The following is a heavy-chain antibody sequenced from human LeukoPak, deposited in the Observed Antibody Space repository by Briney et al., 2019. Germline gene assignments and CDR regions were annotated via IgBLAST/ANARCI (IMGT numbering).Heavy chain of an antibody. CDR2: IHYSGIT. V-gene: IGHV4-28*06. Sequence: LETLSLTCAVSGYSISSGNWWVWIRQPPGKGLEWIGYIHYSGITNYSPSLKSRISMSVDTSKNQFSLKLSSVTALDTAVYFCARYCSSDNCRNFDYWGQGTLVTVSS. J-gene: IGHJ4*02. CDR3: ARYCSSDNCRNFDY. CDR1: GYSISSGNW. D-gene: IGHD2-2*01.